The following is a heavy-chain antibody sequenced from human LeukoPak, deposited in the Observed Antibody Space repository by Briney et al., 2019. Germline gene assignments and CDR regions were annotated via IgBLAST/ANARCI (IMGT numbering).Heavy chain of an antibody. CDR1: GYTFTGYY. CDR2: INPNSGGT. Sequence: GASVKVSCKASGYTFTGYYMHWVRQAPGQGLEWMGWINPNSGGTNYAQKFQGRVTMTRDTSSSTAYMELSRLRSDDTAVYYCAREIVVVPAADDAFDIWGQGTMVTVSS. D-gene: IGHD2-2*01. CDR3: AREIVVVPAADDAFDI. V-gene: IGHV1-2*02. J-gene: IGHJ3*02.